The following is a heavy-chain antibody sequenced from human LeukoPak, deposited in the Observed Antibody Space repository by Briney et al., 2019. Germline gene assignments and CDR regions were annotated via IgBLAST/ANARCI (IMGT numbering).Heavy chain of an antibody. CDR1: GYTFTSYG. Sequence: GASVKVSCKASGYTFTSYGISWVRQAPGQGLEWMGWISGYNGNTNYAQKLQGRVTMTTDTSTSTAYMELRSLRSEDTAVYYCARATVTTFNWFDPWGQGTVVTVSS. CDR3: ARATVTTFNWFDP. V-gene: IGHV1-18*01. D-gene: IGHD4-17*01. CDR2: ISGYNGNT. J-gene: IGHJ5*02.